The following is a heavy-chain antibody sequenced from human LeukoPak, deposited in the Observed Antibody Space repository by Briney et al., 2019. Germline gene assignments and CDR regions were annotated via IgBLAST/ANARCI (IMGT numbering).Heavy chain of an antibody. CDR2: IKQDGREK. CDR1: GFTFSSYW. CDR3: ARDDCSSISCYHNWFDP. V-gene: IGHV3-7*01. D-gene: IGHD2-2*01. J-gene: IGHJ5*02. Sequence: GGSLRLSCAASGFTFSSYWMSWVRQAPGKGLEWVANIKQDGREKYYVDSVKGRFTISRDNAKNSLYLQMNSLRAEDTAVYYCARDDCSSISCYHNWFDPWGQGTLVTVSS.